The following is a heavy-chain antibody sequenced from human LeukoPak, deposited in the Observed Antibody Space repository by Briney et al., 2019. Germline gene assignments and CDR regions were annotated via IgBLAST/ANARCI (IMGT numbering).Heavy chain of an antibody. D-gene: IGHD3-10*01. Sequence: SETLSLTCGVSGGSISSGSYYWSWIRQHPGKGLEWIGYIYFSGSTYYNPSLKSRVTISVDTSKNQFSLKLSSVTAADTAVYYCARVPGGWFDPWGQGTLVTVSS. CDR3: ARVPGGWFDP. CDR1: GGSISSGSYY. CDR2: IYFSGST. V-gene: IGHV4-31*11. J-gene: IGHJ5*02.